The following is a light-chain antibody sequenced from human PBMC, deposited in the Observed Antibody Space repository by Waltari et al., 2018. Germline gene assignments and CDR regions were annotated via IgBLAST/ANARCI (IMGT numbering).Light chain of an antibody. J-gene: IGKJ3*01. CDR1: QGITTY. Sequence: DMQLTQSPSFLSASVGDRVTITCRASQGITTYLAWYQQKTVKAPKLLIYDASTLQGGVPSRFSGSGSGTEFTLTISSLQPEDFATYYCQQLNNYPFTFGPGTKVHIK. CDR3: QQLNNYPFT. V-gene: IGKV1-9*01. CDR2: DAS.